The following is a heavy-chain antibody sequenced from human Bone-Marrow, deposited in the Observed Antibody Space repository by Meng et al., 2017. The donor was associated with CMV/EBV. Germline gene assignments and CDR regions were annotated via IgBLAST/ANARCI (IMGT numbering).Heavy chain of an antibody. D-gene: IGHD2-2*01. J-gene: IGHJ4*02. CDR1: GYTFTGYY. CDR2: MNPNSGNT. CDR3: ARGDHGIVVPAAPDY. V-gene: IGHV1-8*03. Sequence: ASVKVSCKASGYTFTGYYMHWVRQATGQGLEWMGWMNPNSGNTGYAQKFQGRVTITRNTSISTAYMELSSLRSEDTAVYYCARGDHGIVVPAAPDYWGQGTLVTVSS.